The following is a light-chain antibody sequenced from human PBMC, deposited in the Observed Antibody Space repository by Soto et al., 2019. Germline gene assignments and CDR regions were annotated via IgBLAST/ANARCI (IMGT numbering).Light chain of an antibody. V-gene: IGKV1-39*01. J-gene: IGKJ5*01. Sequence: DMQMTQSPSSLSASVGDRVTITCRASQSISSYLNWYQQKPGKAPKLLIYAASSLQSGVPSRFSGSGSGTDFALTISRLEPEDFAVYYCQQYGSSPNTFGQGTRLEI. CDR3: QQYGSSPNT. CDR1: QSISSY. CDR2: AAS.